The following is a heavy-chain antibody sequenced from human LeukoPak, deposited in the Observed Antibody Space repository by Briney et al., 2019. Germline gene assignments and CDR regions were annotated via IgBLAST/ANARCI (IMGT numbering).Heavy chain of an antibody. CDR2: FIPNLNIA. J-gene: IGHJ4*02. CDR3: ASSYSGYHY. CDR1: GGTFRRND. Sequence: SVKVSCKAFGGTFRRNDLTWVRQAPGQGLEWMGGFIPNLNIAHYAQKFKARVTITADESTTTAYMELRSLRSVDTAVYYCASSYSGYHYWGQGTLVTVSS. V-gene: IGHV1-69*10. D-gene: IGHD5-12*01.